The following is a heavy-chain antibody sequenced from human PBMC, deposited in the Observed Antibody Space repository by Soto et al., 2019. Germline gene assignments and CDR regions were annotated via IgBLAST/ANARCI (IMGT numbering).Heavy chain of an antibody. Sequence: GGSLRLSCTASGFTFGDYAMSWFRQAPGKGLEWVGFIRSKAYGGTTEYAASVKGRFTISRDDSKSIAYLQMNSLKTEDTAVYYCTRVQYSSGWYVDYWGQGTLVTVSS. CDR3: TRVQYSSGWYVDY. CDR2: IRSKAYGGTT. D-gene: IGHD6-19*01. CDR1: GFTFGDYA. J-gene: IGHJ4*02. V-gene: IGHV3-49*03.